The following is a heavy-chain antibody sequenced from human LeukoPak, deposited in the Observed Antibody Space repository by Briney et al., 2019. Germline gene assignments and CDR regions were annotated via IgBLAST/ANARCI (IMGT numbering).Heavy chain of an antibody. CDR1: AFTFSSYA. CDR3: ARDSDLIKGDY. V-gene: IGHV3-23*01. CDR2: ISGSSGST. J-gene: IGHJ4*02. Sequence: GQSLTLSCAAAAFTFSSYAMSWVRQPPGKGLECVSAISGSSGSTYYADSVKARFTISRDNSKNTLYLQMNSLRAEDTAVYYCARDSDLIKGDYWGQGTLVTVSS. D-gene: IGHD1-26*01.